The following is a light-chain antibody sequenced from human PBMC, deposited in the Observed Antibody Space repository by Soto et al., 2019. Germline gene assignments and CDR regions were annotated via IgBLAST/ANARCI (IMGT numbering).Light chain of an antibody. CDR2: KAS. CDR3: KPYSGRWA. V-gene: IGKV1-5*03. Sequence: DIQMTQSPSTLSASVGDRVTITCRASQSISSWLAWYQQKPAKAPKLLIYKASRLEGGVPSRFSGSGSGTVFTLTSSSLQTDDFATYYCKPYSGRWALGQGTKVEIK. J-gene: IGKJ1*01. CDR1: QSISSW.